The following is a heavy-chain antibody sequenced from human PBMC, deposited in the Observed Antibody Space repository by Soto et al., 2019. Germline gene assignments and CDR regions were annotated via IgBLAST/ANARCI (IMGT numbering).Heavy chain of an antibody. CDR2: ISPSTSHI. D-gene: IGHD2-15*01. CDR3: SGCSGGACHRIYGMDV. J-gene: IGHJ6*02. Sequence: EVHLVESGGGLVKPGGSLRLSCAASGFTFSSCTMNWVRQAPGKGLEWVSSISPSTSHIYYTDSVKGRFTISRDNAKNSLFLQMNSLRAEDTAVYYCSGCSGGACHRIYGMDVWGQGTTVTVSS. V-gene: IGHV3-21*01. CDR1: GFTFSSCT.